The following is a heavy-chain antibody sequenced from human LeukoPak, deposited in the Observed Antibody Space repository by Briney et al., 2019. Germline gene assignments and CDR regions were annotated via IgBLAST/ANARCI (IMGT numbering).Heavy chain of an antibody. CDR2: INPGGSSI. CDR3: ARSNQADDY. V-gene: IGHV3-74*01. Sequence: PGGSLRLSCAASGFTFSSYCMHWVRQVPGKGLVWVARINPGGSSITYADSVKGRFPISRDNAKNTLYLQMDSLRAEDTGVYYCARSNQADDYWGQGTLVTVSS. D-gene: IGHD1-14*01. CDR1: GFTFSSYC. J-gene: IGHJ4*02.